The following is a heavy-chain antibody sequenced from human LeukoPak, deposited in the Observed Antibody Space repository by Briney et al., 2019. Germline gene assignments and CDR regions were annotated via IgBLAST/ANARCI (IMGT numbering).Heavy chain of an antibody. CDR1: GGSISSYY. D-gene: IGHD3-22*01. CDR2: IYYSGST. V-gene: IGHV4-59*01. CDR3: ARLTPLNSSGYYYVPSCFDY. J-gene: IGHJ4*02. Sequence: SETLSLTCTVSGGSISSYYWSWIRQPPGKGLEWIGYIYYSGSTNYNPSLKSRVTISVDTSKNQFSLKLSSVTAADTAVYYCARLTPLNSSGYYYVPSCFDYWGQGTLVTVSS.